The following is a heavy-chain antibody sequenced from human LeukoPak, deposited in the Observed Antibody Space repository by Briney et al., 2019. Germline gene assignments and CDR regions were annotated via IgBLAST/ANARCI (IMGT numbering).Heavy chain of an antibody. CDR3: ARDSDSLDY. V-gene: IGHV4-34*01. CDR2: INHNGST. D-gene: IGHD6-13*01. Sequence: PSETLSLTCAVYGGSFGGYYWSWIRQPPGKGLEWIGEINHNGSTNYNPSLKSRVTISVDTSKNQFSLKLSSVTAADTAVYYCARDSDSLDYWGQGTLVTVSS. CDR1: GGSFGGYY. J-gene: IGHJ4*02.